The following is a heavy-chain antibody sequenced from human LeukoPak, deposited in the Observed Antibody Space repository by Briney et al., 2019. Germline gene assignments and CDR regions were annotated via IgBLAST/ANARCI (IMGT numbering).Heavy chain of an antibody. D-gene: IGHD2-2*01. CDR3: ARDLGPCSSTSCYAPIDYYYYYGMDV. CDR2: ISYDGSNE. CDR1: GFTFRSYG. Sequence: GGSLRLSCAASGFTFRSYGMHWVRQAPGKGLEWVAVISYDGSNEYYAHSVKGRFTISRDNSKNTLYLQMNSLRAEDTAVYYCARDLGPCSSTSCYAPIDYYYYYGMDVWGKGTTVTVSS. J-gene: IGHJ6*04. V-gene: IGHV3-30*03.